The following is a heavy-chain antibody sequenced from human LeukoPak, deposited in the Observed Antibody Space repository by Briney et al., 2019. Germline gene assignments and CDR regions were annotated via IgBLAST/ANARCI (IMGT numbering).Heavy chain of an antibody. J-gene: IGHJ5*02. CDR2: IHYMGST. CDR3: AILRIAAAATQDWRFDP. Sequence: SETLSLTCTVSGGPISGYYWSWIRQPPGKGPEWIGHIHYMGSTNYNPSLKSRVTMSVDTSKNQFSLQLSSVTAADTAVYYCAILRIAAAATQDWRFDPWGQGTLVTVSS. D-gene: IGHD6-13*01. V-gene: IGHV4-59*08. CDR1: GGPISGYY.